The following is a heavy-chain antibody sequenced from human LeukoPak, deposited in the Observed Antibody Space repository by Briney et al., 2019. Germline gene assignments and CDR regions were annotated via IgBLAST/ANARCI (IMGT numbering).Heavy chain of an antibody. CDR3: AHILGGNYLSYDAFDI. D-gene: IGHD1-26*01. V-gene: IGHV2-5*02. CDR2: IYWDDDK. Sequence: ESGPTLVNPTQTLTLTCTFSGFSLSTSGVSVGWIRQPPGKALEWLALIYWDDDKRYSPSLKSRLTITKDTSKNQVVLTMTNMDPVDTATYYCAHILGGNYLSYDAFDIWGQGTMVTVSS. J-gene: IGHJ3*02. CDR1: GFSLSTSGVS.